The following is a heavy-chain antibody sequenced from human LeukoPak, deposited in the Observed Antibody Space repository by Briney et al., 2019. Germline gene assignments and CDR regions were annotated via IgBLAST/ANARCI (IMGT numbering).Heavy chain of an antibody. Sequence: GGSLRLSCAASGFTFNSYWMNWVRQAPGKGLQWVANINQDGSQEYYVGSVKGRFTISRDNAKNSLYLQINSLRAEDTAVYYCARDNSRNDLEYWGQGTLVTVSS. J-gene: IGHJ4*02. CDR2: INQDGSQE. V-gene: IGHV3-7*04. D-gene: IGHD1-1*01. CDR3: ARDNSRNDLEY. CDR1: GFTFNSYW.